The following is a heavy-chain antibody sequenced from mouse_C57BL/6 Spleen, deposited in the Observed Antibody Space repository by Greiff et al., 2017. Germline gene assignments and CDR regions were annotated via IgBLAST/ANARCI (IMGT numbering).Heavy chain of an antibody. Sequence: VKLMESGAELVKPGASVKLSCKASGYTFTEYTIHWVKQRSGQGLEWIGWFYPGSGSIKYNEKFKDKATLTADKSSSTVYMELSRLTSEDSAVYFCARHEAELGRFDYWGQGTTLTVSS. CDR2: FYPGSGSI. CDR1: GYTFTEYT. J-gene: IGHJ2*01. V-gene: IGHV1-62-2*01. D-gene: IGHD4-1*01. CDR3: ARHEAELGRFDY.